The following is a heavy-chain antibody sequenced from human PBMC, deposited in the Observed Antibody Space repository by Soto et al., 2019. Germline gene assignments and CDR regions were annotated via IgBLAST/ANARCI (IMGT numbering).Heavy chain of an antibody. V-gene: IGHV4-34*01. CDR1: GGSFSGYY. J-gene: IGHJ6*02. CDR2: INHSGST. D-gene: IGHD3-10*01. Sequence: SETLSLTCAVYGGSFSGYYWSWIRQPPGKGLEWIGEINHSGSTNYNPSLKSRVNISVDTSKNQFSLKLSSVTAADTAVYYCASYRSGRNAGANNYYYGMDVWGQGTTVTVSS. CDR3: ASYRSGRNAGANNYYYGMDV.